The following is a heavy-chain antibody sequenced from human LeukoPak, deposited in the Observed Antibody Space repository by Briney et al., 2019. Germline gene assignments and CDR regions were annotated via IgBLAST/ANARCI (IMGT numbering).Heavy chain of an antibody. Sequence: PGGSLRLSCAASGFTFSSYWMSWVRQAPGKGLEWVANIKKDGSEKYYVDSVKGRFTISRDNAKTSLYLQINSLRAEDTAVYYCARIAVAGFDYWGQGTLVTVSS. CDR1: GFTFSSYW. CDR3: ARIAVAGFDY. CDR2: IKKDGSEK. J-gene: IGHJ4*02. V-gene: IGHV3-7*01. D-gene: IGHD6-19*01.